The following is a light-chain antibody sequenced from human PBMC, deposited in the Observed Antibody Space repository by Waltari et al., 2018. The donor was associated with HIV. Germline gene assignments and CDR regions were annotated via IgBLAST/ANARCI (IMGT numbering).Light chain of an antibody. V-gene: IGKV3-20*01. Sequence: EIVLTQSPGTLSLSPGERATLSCRASQSFSNSYLAWYQQKPGQAPRLLIYGASSRATGIPDRFSGGGSGTDFTLTISRLEPEDFAVYYCQQYGSSPRYTFGQGTKLEIK. CDR3: QQYGSSPRYT. CDR2: GAS. J-gene: IGKJ2*01. CDR1: QSFSNSY.